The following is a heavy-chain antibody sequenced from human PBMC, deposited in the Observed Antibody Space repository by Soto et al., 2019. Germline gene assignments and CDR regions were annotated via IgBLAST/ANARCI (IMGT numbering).Heavy chain of an antibody. CDR2: ISSDGSST. J-gene: IGHJ6*02. CDR1: GFTFNSYW. Sequence: PGGSLRLSCAASGFTFNSYWMHWVRQAPGKGLVWVSRISSDGSSTNYADSVKGRFTVSRDNAKNTLYLQMNSLRAEDTAVYYCERALDPINYYFGLDVCGQGPTVTVSS. D-gene: IGHD2-2*03. CDR3: ERALDPINYYFGLDV. V-gene: IGHV3-74*01.